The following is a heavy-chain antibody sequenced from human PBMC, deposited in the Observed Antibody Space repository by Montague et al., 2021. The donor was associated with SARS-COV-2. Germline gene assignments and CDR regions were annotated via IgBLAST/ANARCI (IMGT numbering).Heavy chain of an antibody. CDR2: IYHSGST. D-gene: IGHD3-3*01. CDR1: GGSISSGGYS. CDR3: ARARLEWVLFAVQVSFPSCFDV. J-gene: IGHJ6*02. V-gene: IGHV4-30-2*01. Sequence: TRSLTCAVSGGSISSGGYSWSWIRQPPGKGLEWIGYIYHSGSTYYNPSLKSRVTISVDRSKNQFPLKLSSVTAADTAVYYCARARLEWVLFAVQVSFPSCFDVWGQGTTVTVSS.